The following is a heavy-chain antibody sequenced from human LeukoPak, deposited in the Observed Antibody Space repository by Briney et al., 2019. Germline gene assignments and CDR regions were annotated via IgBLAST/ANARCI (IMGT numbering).Heavy chain of an antibody. V-gene: IGHV3-21*04. J-gene: IGHJ3*01. CDR3: ATFRFLGT. CDR2: ISSSGSYI. Sequence: GGSLRLSCVASGFTFGSYSMNWVRQAPGKGLEWVSSISSSGSYIYYAGSVKGRFALSRDNAKNSLFLQMNSLRAEDTAVYYCATFRFLGTWGQGTMVTVSP. D-gene: IGHD3-3*01. CDR1: GFTFGSYS.